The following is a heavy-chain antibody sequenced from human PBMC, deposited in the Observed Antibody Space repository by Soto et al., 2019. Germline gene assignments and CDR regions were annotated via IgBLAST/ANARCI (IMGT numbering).Heavy chain of an antibody. CDR3: AGGYSYGYYDYGMDV. CDR2: IYSGGST. Sequence: GGSLRLSCAASGFTVSSNYMSWVRQAPGKGLEWVSVIYSGGSTYYAGSVKGRFTISRDNSKNTLYLQMNSLRAEDTAVYYCAGGYSYGYYDYGMDVWGQGTTVTVSS. V-gene: IGHV3-53*01. D-gene: IGHD5-18*01. CDR1: GFTVSSNY. J-gene: IGHJ6*02.